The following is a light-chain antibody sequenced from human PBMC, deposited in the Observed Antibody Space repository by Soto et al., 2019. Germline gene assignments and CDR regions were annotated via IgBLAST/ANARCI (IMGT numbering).Light chain of an antibody. V-gene: IGLV2-11*01. CDR1: SSDVGGYNY. J-gene: IGLJ1*01. CDR2: DVS. Sequence: QSALTQPRSVSGSPGQSVTISCTGTSSDVGGYNYVSWYQQHPGKAPKLMIYDVSKRPSGVPDRFSGSKSGNTASLTISGLQAEEEAYYYRCSDAGSYYVFGTGTKVTVL. CDR3: CSDAGSYYV.